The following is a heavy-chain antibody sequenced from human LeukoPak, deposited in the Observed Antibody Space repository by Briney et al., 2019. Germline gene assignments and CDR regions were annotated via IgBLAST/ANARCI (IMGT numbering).Heavy chain of an antibody. J-gene: IGHJ4*02. CDR1: GFTFSDYY. CDR3: ARDRGELYSYGQNEFDY. Sequence: PGGSLRLSCTASGFTFSDYYMSWVRQAPGKGLEWVANIKQDGSEKYYVDSVKGRFTISRDNAKNSLYLQMNSLRAEDTAVYYCARDRGELYSYGQNEFDYWGQGTLVTVSS. CDR2: IKQDGSEK. V-gene: IGHV3-7*01. D-gene: IGHD5-18*01.